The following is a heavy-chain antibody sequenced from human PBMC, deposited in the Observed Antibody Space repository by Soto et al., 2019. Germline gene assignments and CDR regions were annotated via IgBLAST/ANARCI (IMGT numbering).Heavy chain of an antibody. V-gene: IGHV3-33*01. CDR2: IWYDGTNK. J-gene: IGHJ4*02. CDR1: GFTFSTYG. D-gene: IGHD6-13*01. CDR3: ATDGPRIAAAGTYPDH. Sequence: SLRLSCAASGFTFSTYGMHWVRQAPGKGLEWLAIIWYDGTNKFYADSVKGRFTVSRDNYKNTLYLQMNGLRAEDTAVYYCATDGPRIAAAGTYPDHWGQGTLVTVSS.